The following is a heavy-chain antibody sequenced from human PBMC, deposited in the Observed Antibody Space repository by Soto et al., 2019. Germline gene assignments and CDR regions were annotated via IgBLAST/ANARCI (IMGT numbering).Heavy chain of an antibody. V-gene: IGHV1-8*01. D-gene: IGHD5-18*01. J-gene: IGHJ6*02. CDR3: ARGRGYSYGWGYYYYYYGMDV. CDR2: MNPNSGNT. CDR1: GYTFTSYD. Sequence: QVQLVQSGAEVKKPGASVKVSCKASGYTFTSYDINWVRQATGQGLEWMGWMNPNSGNTGYAQKFQGRGTMTRKTSKSTAYMELRSLRSEDTAVYYCARGRGYSYGWGYYYYYYGMDVWGQGTTVTVSS.